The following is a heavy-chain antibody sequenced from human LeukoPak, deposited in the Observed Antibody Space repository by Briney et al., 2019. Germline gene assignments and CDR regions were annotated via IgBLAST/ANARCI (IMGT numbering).Heavy chain of an antibody. V-gene: IGHV4-34*01. CDR2: INHSGST. CDR1: GGSFSGYY. J-gene: IGHJ6*02. D-gene: IGHD3-10*01. Sequence: SETLSLTCAVYGGSFSGYYWSWIRQPPGKGLEWIGEINHSGSTNYNPSLKSRVTISVDTSKNQFSLKLSSVTAADTAVYYCARGPIGSYYYCGMDVWGQGTTVTVSS. CDR3: ARGPIGSYYYCGMDV.